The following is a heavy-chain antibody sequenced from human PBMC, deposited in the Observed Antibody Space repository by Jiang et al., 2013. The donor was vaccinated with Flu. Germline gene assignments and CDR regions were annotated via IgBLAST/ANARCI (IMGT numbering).Heavy chain of an antibody. CDR2: VWHDGSNK. CDR3: ATLRGSTYDSYLLDH. CDR1: GFTFSLYR. J-gene: IGHJ4*02. V-gene: IGHV3-30*02. D-gene: IGHD2-21*01. Sequence: QLLESGGGVVQPGGSLRLSCAASGFTFSLYRMHWVRQAPGNGLEWVASVWHDGSNKYYGDSVKGRFTMSRDNSKSTLYLEMNSLRTEDTAVYYCATLRGSTYDSYLLDHWGQ.